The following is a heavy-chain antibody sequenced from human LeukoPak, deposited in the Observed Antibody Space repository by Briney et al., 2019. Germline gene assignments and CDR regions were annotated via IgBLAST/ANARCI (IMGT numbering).Heavy chain of an antibody. Sequence: GGSLRLSCSASQFKFYTYVMHWVRQTPGKGLEYLSGINSDGLSTYYANSVKGRFTISRDNAKNTLYLQMGSLKTEDMAVYYCARSTDGSAHFDYWGQGTLVTVFS. V-gene: IGHV3-64*01. J-gene: IGHJ4*02. CDR3: ARSTDGSAHFDY. D-gene: IGHD1-1*01. CDR1: QFKFYTYV. CDR2: INSDGLST.